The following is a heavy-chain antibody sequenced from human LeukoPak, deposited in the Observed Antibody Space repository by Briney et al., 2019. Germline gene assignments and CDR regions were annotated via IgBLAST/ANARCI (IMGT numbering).Heavy chain of an antibody. J-gene: IGHJ4*02. D-gene: IGHD6-19*01. CDR2: IIPILGIA. CDR3: ASSSGWYGGIDY. CDR1: GGTFSSYA. V-gene: IGHV1-69*04. Sequence: ASVKVSCKASGGTFSSYAISWVQPAPGQGLEWMGRIIPILGIANYAQKFQGRVTITADKSTSTAYMELSSLRSEDTAVYYCASSSGWYGGIDYWGQGTLVTVSS.